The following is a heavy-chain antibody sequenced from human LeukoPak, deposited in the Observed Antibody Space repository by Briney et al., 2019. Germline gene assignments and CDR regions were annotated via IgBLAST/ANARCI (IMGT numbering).Heavy chain of an antibody. D-gene: IGHD6-13*01. V-gene: IGHV1-18*01. Sequence: ASVKVSCKASGYTFTKYGISWVRLAPGQGLEWMGWISAYNGNTNYAQKLQGRVTMTTDTSTSTAYMELSSLRSDDTAVYYCARDQGSSWYRPPCYFDYWGQGTLVTVSS. CDR3: ARDQGSSWYRPPCYFDY. J-gene: IGHJ4*02. CDR1: GYTFTKYG. CDR2: ISAYNGNT.